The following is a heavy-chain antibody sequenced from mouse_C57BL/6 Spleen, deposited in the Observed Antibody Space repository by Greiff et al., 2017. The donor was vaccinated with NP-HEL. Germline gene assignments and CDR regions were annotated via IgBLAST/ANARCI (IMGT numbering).Heavy chain of an antibody. Sequence: DVMLVESGGGLVQPGGSMKLSCVASRFTFSNYWMNWVRQSPEKGLEWVAQIRLKSDNYATHYAESVKGRFTISRDDSKSSVYLQMNNLRAEDTGIYYCTGYGSSPWYFDVWGTGTTVTVSS. J-gene: IGHJ1*03. V-gene: IGHV6-3*01. D-gene: IGHD1-1*01. CDR1: RFTFSNYW. CDR3: TGYGSSPWYFDV. CDR2: IRLKSDNYAT.